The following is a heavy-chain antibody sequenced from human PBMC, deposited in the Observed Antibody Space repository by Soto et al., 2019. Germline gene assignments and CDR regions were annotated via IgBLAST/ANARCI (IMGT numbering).Heavy chain of an antibody. Sequence: EVQLVESGGGLVQPGGSLRLSCAASGFTVSSNYMSWVRQAPGKGLEWVSVIYSGGSTYYADSVKGRFTISRHNSKNTLYLQMNSLGAEDTAVYYCARGRDCGGDCPNWFDPWGQGTLVTVSS. CDR2: IYSGGST. CDR3: ARGRDCGGDCPNWFDP. J-gene: IGHJ5*02. V-gene: IGHV3-53*04. CDR1: GFTVSSNY. D-gene: IGHD2-21*02.